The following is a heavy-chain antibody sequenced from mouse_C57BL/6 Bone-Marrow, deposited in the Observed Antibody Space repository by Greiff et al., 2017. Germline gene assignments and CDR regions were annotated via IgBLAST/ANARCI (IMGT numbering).Heavy chain of an antibody. J-gene: IGHJ3*01. Sequence: EVKLMESGGGLVKPGGSLKLSCAASGFTFSDYGMHWVRQAPEKGLAWVAYISSGSSTIYYADTVKGRFTISRDNAKNTLCLQMTSLRSEDTAMYYCARGTRFAYWGQGTLVTVSA. D-gene: IGHD3-3*01. CDR2: ISSGSSTI. CDR3: ARGTRFAY. V-gene: IGHV5-17*01. CDR1: GFTFSDYG.